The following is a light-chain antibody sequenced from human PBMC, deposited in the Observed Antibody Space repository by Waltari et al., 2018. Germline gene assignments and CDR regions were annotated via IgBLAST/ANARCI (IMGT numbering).Light chain of an antibody. V-gene: IGKV1-39*01. CDR3: QQSYSTPLT. Sequence: DIQMTQSPSSLSASVGDRVTITCRASQSISSYLNWYQQKPGKAPKLLIYAASSLQSGVPSRFSGSGSETDCTLTISSLQPEDFATYYCQQSYSTPLTFGGGTKVEIK. CDR1: QSISSY. CDR2: AAS. J-gene: IGKJ4*01.